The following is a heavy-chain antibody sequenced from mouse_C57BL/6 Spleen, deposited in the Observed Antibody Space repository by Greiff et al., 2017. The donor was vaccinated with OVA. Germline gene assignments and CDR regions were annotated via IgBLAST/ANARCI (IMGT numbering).Heavy chain of an antibody. Sequence: QVQLKESGPELVKPGASVKISCKASGYAFSSSWMNWVKQRPGKGLEWIGRIYPGAGDTNYNGKFKGKATLTADKSSSTAYMQRSSRTSEDSAVYFCASRGTTVQYYFDYWGQGTTLTVSS. CDR2: IYPGAGDT. J-gene: IGHJ2*01. V-gene: IGHV1-82*01. D-gene: IGHD1-1*01. CDR3: ASRGTTVQYYFDY. CDR1: GYAFSSSW.